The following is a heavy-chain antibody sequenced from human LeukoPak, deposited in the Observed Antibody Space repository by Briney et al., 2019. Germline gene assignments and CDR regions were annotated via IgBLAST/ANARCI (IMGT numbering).Heavy chain of an antibody. J-gene: IGHJ4*02. V-gene: IGHV4-59*08. Sequence: SETLSLTCSVSGGSISGYYWNWIRLPPGKGLEWIGYIYYTGSTNYNPSLQSRVTISVDTSKNQSSLKLSSVTAADTAVYYCATSGWYLLPGVYWGQGTLVTVSS. D-gene: IGHD6-19*01. CDR2: IYYTGST. CDR1: GGSISGYY. CDR3: ATSGWYLLPGVY.